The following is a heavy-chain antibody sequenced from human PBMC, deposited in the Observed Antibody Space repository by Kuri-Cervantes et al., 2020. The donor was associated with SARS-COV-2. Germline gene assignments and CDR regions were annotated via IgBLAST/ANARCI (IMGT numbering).Heavy chain of an antibody. Sequence: SVKVTCKASGCTLSSYAIIWVRQAPGQGLEWMGGIIPIFGTANYAQKFQGRVTITADKFTSTAYLELSSMRSEDTAVYYCARGARKKLITFVLIGYARDYGMDVWGQGTTVTVSS. CDR2: IIPIFGTA. CDR1: GCTLSSYA. V-gene: IGHV1-69*06. CDR3: ARGARKKLITFVLIGYARDYGMDV. D-gene: IGHD2-8*01. J-gene: IGHJ6*02.